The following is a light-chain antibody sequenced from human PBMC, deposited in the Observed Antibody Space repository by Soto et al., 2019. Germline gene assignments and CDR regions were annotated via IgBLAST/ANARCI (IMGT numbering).Light chain of an antibody. CDR3: QTWGTGSWV. CDR2: LNSDGSH. J-gene: IGLJ3*02. CDR1: SGYNTYA. Sequence: QSVLTQSPSASASLGASVKLTCTLSSGYNTYAIAWHQQQPEKGPRYLMKLNSDGSHSKGDGIPDRFSGSSSGAERYLTISSLQSEDEADYYCQTWGTGSWVLGGVTNLTV. V-gene: IGLV4-69*01.